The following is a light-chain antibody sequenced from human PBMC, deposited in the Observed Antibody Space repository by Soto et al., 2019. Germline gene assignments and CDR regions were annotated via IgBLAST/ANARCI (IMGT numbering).Light chain of an antibody. CDR1: SSDVGGYNY. CDR2: EVS. Sequence: QSVLTQPASVSGSPGQSITISCTGTSSDVGGYNYVSWYQQHPGTAPKLMIYEVSNRPSGVSDRFSGSRSGNTASLTISGLQAEDESDYYCSSYSSGSTLVVFGGGTKVTVL. V-gene: IGLV2-14*01. J-gene: IGLJ2*01. CDR3: SSYSSGSTLVV.